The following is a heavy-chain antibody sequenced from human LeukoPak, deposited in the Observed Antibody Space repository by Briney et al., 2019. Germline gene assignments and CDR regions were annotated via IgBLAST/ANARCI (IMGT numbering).Heavy chain of an antibody. J-gene: IGHJ4*02. V-gene: IGHV1-69*13. D-gene: IGHD6-13*01. CDR1: GXXFXXXX. CDR3: AREDTSAAAGTYGY. CDR2: IIPIFGTA. Sequence: SVKVSCKASGXXFXXXXXXWVXXAPXXXXXXXGGIIPIFGTANYALKFQGRVTITADESTSTAYMELSSLRSEDTAVSYCAREDTSAAAGTYGYWGQGTLVTVSS.